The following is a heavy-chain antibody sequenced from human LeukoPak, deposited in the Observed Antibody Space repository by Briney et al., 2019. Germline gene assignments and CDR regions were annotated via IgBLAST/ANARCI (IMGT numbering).Heavy chain of an antibody. Sequence: GGSLRLSCAASGFTFSSYGMHWVRQAPGKGLEWVAFIRYDGSNKYYADSVKGRFTISRDNSKNTLYLQMNSLRAEDTAVYYCAKTSDMVRGVIIQGFDYWGQGTLVTVSS. CDR1: GFTFSSYG. J-gene: IGHJ4*02. V-gene: IGHV3-30*02. CDR3: AKTSDMVRGVIIQGFDY. D-gene: IGHD3-10*01. CDR2: IRYDGSNK.